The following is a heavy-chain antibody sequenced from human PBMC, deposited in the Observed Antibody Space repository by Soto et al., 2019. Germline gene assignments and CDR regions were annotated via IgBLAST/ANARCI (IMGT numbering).Heavy chain of an antibody. V-gene: IGHV3-74*01. CDR1: GFTFSSYW. CDR2: INSDGSST. CDR3: ASFAGTTVTTGRYGYYYYGMDV. D-gene: IGHD4-17*01. J-gene: IGHJ6*02. Sequence: PGGSLRLSCAASGFTFSSYWMHWVRQAPGKGLVWVSRINSDGSSTSYADSVKGRFTISRDNARNTLYLQMNSLRAEDTAVYYCASFAGTTVTTGRYGYYYYGMDVWGQGTTVTVSS.